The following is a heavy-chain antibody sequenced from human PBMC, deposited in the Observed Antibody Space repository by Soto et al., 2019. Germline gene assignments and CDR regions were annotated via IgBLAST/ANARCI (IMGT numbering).Heavy chain of an antibody. CDR2: IIPIFGTA. V-gene: IGHV1-69*12. CDR3: ATQVLPNYYYYGMDV. D-gene: IGHD5-18*01. J-gene: IGHJ6*02. CDR1: GGTFSSYA. Sequence: QVQRVQSGAEVKKPGSSVKVSCKASGGTFSSYAISCGRQPPGQGLEWMGGIIPIFGTADYAQKFQGRVKITADESTSTAYMELSSLRSADTAVYYCATQVLPNYYYYGMDVWGQGTTVTVSS.